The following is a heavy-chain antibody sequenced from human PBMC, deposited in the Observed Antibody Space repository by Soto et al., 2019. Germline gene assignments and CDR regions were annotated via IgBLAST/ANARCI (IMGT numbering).Heavy chain of an antibody. J-gene: IGHJ4*02. D-gene: IGHD1-26*01. Sequence: VKVSCKGSGYTFTGYYIHWVRQTPGQGPEWMGEISPQTGGTKYAQKYQGRVTMTRDTPITTVYMELSNLSPDDTAVYYCGRGRSGELVIFYWGQGTLVTVSS. CDR3: GRGRSGELVIFY. CDR1: GYTFTGYY. CDR2: ISPQTGGT. V-gene: IGHV1-2*02.